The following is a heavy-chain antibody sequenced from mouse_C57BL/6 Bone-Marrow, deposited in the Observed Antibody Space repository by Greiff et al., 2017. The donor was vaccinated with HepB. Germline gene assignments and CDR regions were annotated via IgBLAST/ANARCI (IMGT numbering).Heavy chain of an antibody. V-gene: IGHV3-6*01. CDR1: GYSITSGYY. Sequence: ESGPGLVKPSQSLSLTCSVTGYSITSGYYWNWIRQFPGNKLEWMGYISYDGSNNYNPSLKNRISITRDISKNQFFLKLNSVTTEDTATYYCARGILRSMDYWGQGTSVTVSS. J-gene: IGHJ4*01. D-gene: IGHD1-1*01. CDR2: ISYDGSN. CDR3: ARGILRSMDY.